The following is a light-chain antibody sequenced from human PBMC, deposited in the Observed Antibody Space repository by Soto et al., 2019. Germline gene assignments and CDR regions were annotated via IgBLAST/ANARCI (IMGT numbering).Light chain of an antibody. V-gene: IGLV2-14*01. CDR3: CLYLGGTSV. CDR2: EVS. Sequence: QSVLTQPASVSGSPGQSITISCTGTNSDVGTYNYVSWYQQHPGKAPKFVVYEVSDRPSGVSDRFSGSKSGNTASLTISGLQAEDEADYYCCLYLGGTSVFGGGTQLTVL. CDR1: NSDVGTYNY. J-gene: IGLJ7*01.